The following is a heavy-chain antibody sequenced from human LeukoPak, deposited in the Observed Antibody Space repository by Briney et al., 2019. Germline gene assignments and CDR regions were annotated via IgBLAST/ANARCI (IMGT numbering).Heavy chain of an antibody. J-gene: IGHJ6*02. CDR2: ISWNSGSI. Sequence: GRSLRLSCAASGFTFDDYAMHWVRQAPGKGLEWVSGISWNSGSIGYADSVKGRFTISRDNAKNSLYLQVNSLRAEDTALYYCAKATLGVMDVWGQGTTVTVSS. CDR1: GFTFDDYA. D-gene: IGHD3-10*01. CDR3: AKATLGVMDV. V-gene: IGHV3-9*01.